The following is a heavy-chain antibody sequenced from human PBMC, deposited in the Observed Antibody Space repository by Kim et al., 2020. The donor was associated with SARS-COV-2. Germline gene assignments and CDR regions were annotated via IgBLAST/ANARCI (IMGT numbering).Heavy chain of an antibody. Sequence: YAQKFQGRVTITADESTSTAYMGLSSLRSEDTAVYYCARVKPMVRGVYDYWGQGTLVTVSS. V-gene: IGHV1-69*01. J-gene: IGHJ4*02. D-gene: IGHD3-10*01. CDR3: ARVKPMVRGVYDY.